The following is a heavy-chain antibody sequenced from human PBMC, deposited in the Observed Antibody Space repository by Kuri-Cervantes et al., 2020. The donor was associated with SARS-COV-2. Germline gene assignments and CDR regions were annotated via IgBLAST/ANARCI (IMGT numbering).Heavy chain of an antibody. CDR2: IYYSGST. V-gene: IGHV4-59*08. D-gene: IGHD3-3*01. CDR1: GSSISSYY. CDR3: ARQMMSSITIFGVVITRNWFDP. J-gene: IGHJ5*02. Sequence: SETLSLTCTVSGSSISSYYWSWIRQPPGKGLEWIGYIYYSGSTNYNPSLKSRVTISVDTSKNQFSLKLSSVTAADTAVYYCARQMMSSITIFGVVITRNWFDPWGQGTLVTVSS.